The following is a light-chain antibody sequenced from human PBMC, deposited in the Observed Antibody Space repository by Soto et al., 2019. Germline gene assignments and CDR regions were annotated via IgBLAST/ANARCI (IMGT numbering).Light chain of an antibody. Sequence: IGCTQSPGPVSLSPVERATLSSMAGHSVSRSYLAWYHQKPGQSPRLLIYGVSSRATGIPDRFSGSGSGTDFTLTISRVEAGDVAVYYCKQYSSSPWTFGQGTKVDIK. CDR2: GVS. CDR3: KQYSSSPWT. J-gene: IGKJ1*01. CDR1: HSVSRSY. V-gene: IGKV3-20*01.